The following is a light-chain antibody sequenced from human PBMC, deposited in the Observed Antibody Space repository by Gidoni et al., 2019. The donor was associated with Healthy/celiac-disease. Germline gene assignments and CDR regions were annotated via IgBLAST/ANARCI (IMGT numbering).Light chain of an antibody. CDR3: QQSYSTPIT. Sequence: DSQMTKSPSSLSASVGDRVTITCRASQSISSYLNWYQQKPGKAPKLLIYAASSLQSGVPSRFSGSGSGTDFTLTISCLQPEDFATYYCQQSYSTPITFGQGTRLEIK. CDR2: AAS. CDR1: QSISSY. J-gene: IGKJ5*01. V-gene: IGKV1-39*01.